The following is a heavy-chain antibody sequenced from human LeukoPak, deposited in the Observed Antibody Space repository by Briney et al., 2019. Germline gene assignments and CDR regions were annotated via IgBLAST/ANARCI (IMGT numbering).Heavy chain of an antibody. V-gene: IGHV3-30*09. Sequence: PGGSLRLSCAASGFTFSSYAMHWVRQAPGKGLEWVAVISYDGSNKYYADSVQGRFAISRDNSKNTLYLQMSSLRVEDTAVYYCARNDRGAFDIWGQGTMVTVSS. CDR3: ARNDRGAFDI. D-gene: IGHD3-22*01. CDR2: ISYDGSNK. CDR1: GFTFSSYA. J-gene: IGHJ3*02.